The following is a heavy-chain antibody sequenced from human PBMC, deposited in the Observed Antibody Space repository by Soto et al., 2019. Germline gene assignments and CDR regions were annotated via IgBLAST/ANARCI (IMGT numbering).Heavy chain of an antibody. CDR2: INPSGGST. CDR3: AGRGREYFDY. Sequence: QVQLVQSGAEVKKPGASVKVSCKASGYTFTSYYMHWVRQAPGQGLEWMGIINPSGGSTSYAQKFQGRVTMTGDTSTSTVYMELSSLRSEDTAVYYCAGRGREYFDYWGQGTLVTVSS. D-gene: IGHD3-10*01. V-gene: IGHV1-46*01. CDR1: GYTFTSYY. J-gene: IGHJ4*02.